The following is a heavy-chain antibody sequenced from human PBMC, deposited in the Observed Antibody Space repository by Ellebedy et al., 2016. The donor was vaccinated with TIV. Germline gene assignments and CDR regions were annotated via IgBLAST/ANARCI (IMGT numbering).Heavy chain of an antibody. CDR1: GFTFSSHD. CDR3: ARASAGLDY. J-gene: IGHJ4*02. D-gene: IGHD6-13*01. V-gene: IGHV3-13*01. Sequence: PGGSLRLSCAASGFTFSSHDMHWVRQGTGKGLEWVSAIGSAGDTSYSGSVKGRFTISRENGKNSVYLQMNSLRAEDTAVYYFARASAGLDYWGQGTLVTVSS. CDR2: IGSAGDT.